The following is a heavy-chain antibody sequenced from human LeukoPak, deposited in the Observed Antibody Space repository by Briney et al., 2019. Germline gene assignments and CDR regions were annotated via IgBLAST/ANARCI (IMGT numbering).Heavy chain of an antibody. V-gene: IGHV4-39*01. Sequence: SETLSLTCSVSGGSISSRNHYWGWIRQPPGKGLEWIGSIFYTGNTYYNPSLRSRVTMSVDTPKNHFSLNLSSVTAADMAVYYCSRHVNTFDYWGQGALVTVSS. CDR3: SRHVNTFDY. CDR2: IFYTGNT. J-gene: IGHJ4*02. CDR1: GGSISSRNHY.